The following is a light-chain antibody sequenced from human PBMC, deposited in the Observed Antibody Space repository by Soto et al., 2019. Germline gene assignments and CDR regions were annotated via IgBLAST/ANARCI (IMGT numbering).Light chain of an antibody. CDR3: QQYNNWPET. CDR1: QSVSRNN. V-gene: IGKV3-20*01. CDR2: GAS. Sequence: ETVLRQSPGTLSLSPGERATLSCRASQSVSRNNLVWYQQRPGQPPRLLIYGASSRATGIPDRFSGSGSGTDFTLTISRLEPEDFAVYYCQQYNNWPETFGQGTKVDIK. J-gene: IGKJ1*01.